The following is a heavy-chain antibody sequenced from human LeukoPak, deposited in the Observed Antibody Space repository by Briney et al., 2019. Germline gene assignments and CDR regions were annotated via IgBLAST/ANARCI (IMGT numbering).Heavy chain of an antibody. CDR3: AREGEYSSSSGIDY. D-gene: IGHD6-6*01. V-gene: IGHV4-59*01. Sequence: SETLSLTCTVSGDSLRSYYWSWIRQPPGKGLEWIGYIYYSGSTNYNPSLKSRVTISIDTSKNQFSLKLSSVTAADTAVYYCAREGEYSSSSGIDYWGQGTLVTVSS. CDR2: IYYSGST. J-gene: IGHJ4*02. CDR1: GDSLRSYY.